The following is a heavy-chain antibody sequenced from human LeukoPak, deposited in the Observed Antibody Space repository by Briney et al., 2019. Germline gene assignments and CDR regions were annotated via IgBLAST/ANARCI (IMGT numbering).Heavy chain of an antibody. CDR3: ATLRFGELFPTLG. D-gene: IGHD3-10*01. Sequence: SETLSLTCTVSGGSISSYYWSWIRQPPGKGLEWIGYIYYSGSTNYNPSPKSRVTISVDTSKNQYSLKLSSVTAADTAVYYCATLRFGELFPTLGWGQGTLSPSPQ. J-gene: IGHJ4*01. CDR1: GGSISSYY. V-gene: IGHV4-59*01. CDR2: IYYSGST.